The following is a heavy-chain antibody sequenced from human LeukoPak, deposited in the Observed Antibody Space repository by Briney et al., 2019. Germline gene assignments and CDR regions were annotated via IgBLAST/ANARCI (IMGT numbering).Heavy chain of an antibody. CDR2: LNPNSGGT. CDR1: GYTFTGYY. Sequence: ASVKVSCKASGYTFTGYYVHWLREAPGQGLEWMGWLNPNSGGTNYAQNFQGRVTMTRDTSISTGYMELSRLRSDDTAVYYCARDLDNYSGSGSYYNGDPLFQHWGQGTLVTVSS. J-gene: IGHJ1*01. V-gene: IGHV1-2*02. CDR3: ARDLDNYSGSGSYYNGDPLFQH. D-gene: IGHD3-10*01.